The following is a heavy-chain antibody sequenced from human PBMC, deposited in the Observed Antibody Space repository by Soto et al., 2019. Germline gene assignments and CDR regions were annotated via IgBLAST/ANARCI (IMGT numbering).Heavy chain of an antibody. CDR2: IYYSGST. CDR1: GGSISSSSYY. V-gene: IGHV4-39*01. J-gene: IGHJ5*02. CDR3: ARLAGFLEWLHWFDP. D-gene: IGHD3-3*01. Sequence: SETLSLTCTVSGGSISSSSYYWGWIRQPPGKGLEWIGSIYYSGSTYYNPSLKSRVTISVDTSKNQFSLKLSSVTAADTAVYYCARLAGFLEWLHWFDPWGQGTLVTVSS.